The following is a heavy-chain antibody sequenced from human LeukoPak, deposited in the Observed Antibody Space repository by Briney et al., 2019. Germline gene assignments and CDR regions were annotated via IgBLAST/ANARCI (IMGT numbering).Heavy chain of an antibody. CDR1: GFIFHNAW. J-gene: IGHJ4*02. CDR2: IKSNPDGGTA. V-gene: IGHV3-15*05. Sequence: GGSLRLSCAASGFIFHNAWMTWVRQAPGKGLEWVGRIKSNPDGGTADYAAPVRGRFIISRDDSKDTLYLQLNSLKTEDTAVYYCTTLSYDVHYWGQGTLVTVSS. CDR3: TTLSYDVHY. D-gene: IGHD3-3*01.